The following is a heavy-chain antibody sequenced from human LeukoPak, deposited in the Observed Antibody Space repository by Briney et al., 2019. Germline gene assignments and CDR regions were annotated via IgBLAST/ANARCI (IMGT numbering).Heavy chain of an antibody. CDR1: GFSFRISS. J-gene: IGHJ4*02. Sequence: GGSLRLSCAASGFSFRISSMSWVRQAPGKGLEWVSSISSSSSYIYYADSVKGRFTISRDNAKNSLYLQMNSLRAEDTAVYYCARDLNEGATSAGYFDYWGQGTLVTVSS. V-gene: IGHV3-21*01. CDR2: ISSSSSYI. D-gene: IGHD1-26*01. CDR3: ARDLNEGATSAGYFDY.